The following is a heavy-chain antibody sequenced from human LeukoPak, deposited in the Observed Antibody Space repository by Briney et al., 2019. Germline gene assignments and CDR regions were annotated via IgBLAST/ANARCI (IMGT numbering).Heavy chain of an antibody. V-gene: IGHV3-30*02. J-gene: IGHJ3*02. CDR2: IRYDGGNK. Sequence: PGGSLRLSCSASGFTFSGCGMHWVRQAPGKGLEWVAFIRYDGGNKHYADSVKGRFTISRDNSMNTLYLQMNSLRAEDAAVYYCATGGDYYDSSASGGFDVFDIWGQGTMVTVSS. CDR1: GFTFSGCG. CDR3: ATGGDYYDSSASGGFDVFDI. D-gene: IGHD3-22*01.